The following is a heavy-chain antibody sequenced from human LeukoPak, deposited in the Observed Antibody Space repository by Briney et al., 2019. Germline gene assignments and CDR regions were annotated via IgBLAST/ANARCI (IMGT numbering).Heavy chain of an antibody. CDR3: ARDISYYYGMDV. V-gene: IGHV1-69*04. CDR2: IIPILGIA. CDR1: GGTCSSYA. J-gene: IGHJ6*02. Sequence: GASVKVSCKASGGTCSSYAISWVRQAPGQGLEWMGRIIPILGIANYAQKFQGRVTITADKSTSTAYMELSSLRSEDTAVYYCARDISYYYGMDVWGQGTTVTVSS.